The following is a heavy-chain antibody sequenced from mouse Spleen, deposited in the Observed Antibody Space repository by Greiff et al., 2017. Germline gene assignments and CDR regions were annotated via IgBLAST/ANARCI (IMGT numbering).Heavy chain of an antibody. CDR2: INPSSGYT. J-gene: IGHJ4*01. D-gene: IGHD1-1*01. CDR1: GYTFTSYW. CDR3: ARVYYGSSYAMDY. Sequence: QVQLQQSGAELAKPGASVKLSCKASGYTFTSYWMHWVKQRPGQGLEWIGYINPSSGYTKYNQKFKDKATLTADKSSSTAYMQLSSLTYEDSAVYYCARVYYGSSYAMDYWGQGSSVTVSS. V-gene: IGHV1-7*01.